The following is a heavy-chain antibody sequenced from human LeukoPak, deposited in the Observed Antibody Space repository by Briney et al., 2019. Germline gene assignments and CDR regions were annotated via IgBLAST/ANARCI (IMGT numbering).Heavy chain of an antibody. V-gene: IGHV1-2*02. D-gene: IGHD3-16*01. CDR3: ARGRRILGGPENAGDFFDF. CDR1: GYTLTDYY. CDR2: INPNSGAT. J-gene: IGHJ4*01. Sequence: GASVKVSCKAPGYTLTDYYLHWVRQAPGQGLKWMGWINPNSGATHYAQSFQARVTMTRDTSIASSYMELTGLESDDTAVYYCARGRRILGGPENAGDFFDFWGQGSLVTVSS.